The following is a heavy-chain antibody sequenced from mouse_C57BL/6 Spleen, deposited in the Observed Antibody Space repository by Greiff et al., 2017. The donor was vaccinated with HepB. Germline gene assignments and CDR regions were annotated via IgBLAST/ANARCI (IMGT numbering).Heavy chain of an antibody. V-gene: IGHV2-5*01. Sequence: VKLVESGPGLVQPSQSLSITCTVSGFSLTSYGVHWVRQSPGKGLEWLGVIWRGGSTDYNAAFMSRLSITKDNSKSQVFFKMNSLQADDTAIYYCADGNYETDAMDYWGQGTSVTVSS. D-gene: IGHD2-1*01. CDR1: GFSLTSYG. CDR2: IWRGGST. CDR3: ADGNYETDAMDY. J-gene: IGHJ4*01.